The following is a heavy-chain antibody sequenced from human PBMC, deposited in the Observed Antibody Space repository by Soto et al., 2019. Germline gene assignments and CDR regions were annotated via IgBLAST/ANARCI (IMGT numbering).Heavy chain of an antibody. V-gene: IGHV4-34*01. J-gene: IGHJ4*02. D-gene: IGHD6-13*01. CDR3: WLIAEPGKFAY. CDR2: INHSGST. Sequence: SETLSLTCAFYGGSFSGYYWSLIRQPPGKGLEWIGEINHSGSTNYNPSLKSRVTISVDTSKNQFSLKLSSVTAADTAVYYCWLIAEPGKFAYWGKGTLVPVSP. CDR1: GGSFSGYY.